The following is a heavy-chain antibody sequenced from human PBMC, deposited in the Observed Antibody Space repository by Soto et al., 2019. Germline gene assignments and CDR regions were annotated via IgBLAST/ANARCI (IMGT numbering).Heavy chain of an antibody. CDR2: IIPIFGTA. D-gene: IGHD6-13*01. Sequence: SVKVSCKASGGTFSSYAISWVRQAPGQGLEWMGGIIPIFGTANYAQKFQGRVTITADESTSTAYMELSSLRSEDTAVYYCARRDEYGSSWEFDYWGQGTLVTVSS. V-gene: IGHV1-69*13. J-gene: IGHJ4*02. CDR3: ARRDEYGSSWEFDY. CDR1: GGTFSSYA.